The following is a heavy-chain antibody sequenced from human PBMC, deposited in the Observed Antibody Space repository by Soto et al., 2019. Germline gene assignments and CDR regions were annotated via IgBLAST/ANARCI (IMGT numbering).Heavy chain of an antibody. D-gene: IGHD2-21*01. CDR1: GAALNSGNYY. CDR2: IYVTGAV. CDR3: ARLRIATNNYKWFDP. V-gene: IGHV4-31*03. Sequence: SETLSLTCCVSGAALNSGNYYWSWIRHVPGKGLEWIGHIYVTGAVDYNPSLRDRITISQDTSERQFSLNLRLVTAADTAVYYCARLRIATNNYKWFDPWGQGTMVTV. J-gene: IGHJ5*02.